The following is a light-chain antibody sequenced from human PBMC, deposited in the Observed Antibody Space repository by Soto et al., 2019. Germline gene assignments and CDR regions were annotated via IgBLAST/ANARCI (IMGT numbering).Light chain of an antibody. CDR2: DAS. V-gene: IGKV3-11*01. J-gene: IGKJ4*02. CDR1: QSIAVF. Sequence: EIVLTQSPATLSLSPGERATLSCRASQSIAVFLAWYQHKPGQSPRLLIYDASTRATGTPPRFSGRGSGTDLTLTISSLEPEDSAIYYCQQRSDLTPWPFGRGTKVEI. CDR3: QQRSDLTPWP.